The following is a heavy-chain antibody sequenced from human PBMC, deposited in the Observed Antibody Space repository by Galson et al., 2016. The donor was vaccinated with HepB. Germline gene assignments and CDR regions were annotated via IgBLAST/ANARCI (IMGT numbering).Heavy chain of an antibody. Sequence: QSGAEVKKPGESLKISCKGSGYRFTSYWIAWVRQMPGEGLEWMGIIHPGDSNRRYSPSFQGQVTISVDKSINTAYLQWSSLKASDGAMYYCATGPGEAQWGYSNYWGQETLVTVSS. CDR3: ATGPGEAQWGYSNY. CDR1: GYRFTSYW. D-gene: IGHD1-26*01. V-gene: IGHV5-51*01. J-gene: IGHJ4*02. CDR2: IHPGDSNR.